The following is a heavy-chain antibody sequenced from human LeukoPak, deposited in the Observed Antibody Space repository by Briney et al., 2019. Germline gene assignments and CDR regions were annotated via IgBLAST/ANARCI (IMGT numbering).Heavy chain of an antibody. CDR1: AFTVSSNY. Sequence: GGSLRLLCGASAFTVSSNYMRWVRQAPGKVLEYVSAISSSSSYIYYEDSVKGRFTISRDNAKNSLYLQMNSLRAEDTAVYYCARAPFMITFGGVIVTWFDPWGQGTLVTVSS. CDR2: ISSSSSYI. D-gene: IGHD3-16*02. CDR3: ARAPFMITFGGVIVTWFDP. V-gene: IGHV3-21*01. J-gene: IGHJ5*02.